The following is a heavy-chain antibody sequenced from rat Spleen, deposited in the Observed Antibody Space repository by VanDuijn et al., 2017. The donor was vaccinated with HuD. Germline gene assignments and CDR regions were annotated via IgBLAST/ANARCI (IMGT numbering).Heavy chain of an antibody. CDR2: ITYDGGRN. CDR3: TTDIYGGYSDY. D-gene: IGHD1-11*01. CDR1: GFTFSDYG. J-gene: IGHJ2*01. V-gene: IGHV5-20*01. Sequence: EVQLVESGGGLVQPGRSTKLSCAASGFTFSDYGMAWVRQAPKKGLEWVAYITYDGGRNYYRDSVKGRFTISRDNAKRILYLQMDRLRSDDTATYFCTTDIYGGYSDYWGQGVMVTVSS.